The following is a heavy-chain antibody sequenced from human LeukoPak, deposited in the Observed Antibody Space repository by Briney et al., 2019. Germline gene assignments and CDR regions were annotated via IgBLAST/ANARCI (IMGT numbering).Heavy chain of an antibody. CDR1: GGSFSGYY. V-gene: IGHV4-34*01. CDR3: ARGDRYSSNRPFDY. CDR2: INHSGST. Sequence: SETLSLTCAVYGGSFSGYYWSWIRQPPGKGLEWIGEINHSGSTNYNPSLKSRVTISVDTSKNQFSLKLSSVTAADTAVYYCARGDRYSSNRPFDYWGQGTLVTVSS. D-gene: IGHD6-13*01. J-gene: IGHJ4*02.